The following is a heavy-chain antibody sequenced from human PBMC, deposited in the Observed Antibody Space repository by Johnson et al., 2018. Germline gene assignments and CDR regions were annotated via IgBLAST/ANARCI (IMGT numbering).Heavy chain of an antibody. CDR3: ARVLVVVPAAPWLHYYYGMDV. CDR1: GFTFSDYG. Sequence: EVQLVESGGGVVQPGRSLRLSCAASGFTFSDYGMHWVRQAPGKGLEWVSGISWNSGSIGYADSVKGRFTISRDNAKNSLYLQMNSLRAEDTALYYCARVLVVVPAAPWLHYYYGMDVWGQGTTVTVSS. CDR2: ISWNSGSI. J-gene: IGHJ6*02. V-gene: IGHV3-9*01. D-gene: IGHD2-2*01.